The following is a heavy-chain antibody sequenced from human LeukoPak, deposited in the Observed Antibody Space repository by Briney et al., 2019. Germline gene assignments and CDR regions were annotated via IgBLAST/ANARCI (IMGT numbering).Heavy chain of an antibody. V-gene: IGHV4-59*12. CDR1: GGSISSYY. D-gene: IGHD4-11*01. CDR3: ARDPLDYSNNGHYFGY. CDR2: IYYSGST. Sequence: SETLSLTCTVSGGSISSYYWSWIRQPPGKGLEWIGYIYYSGSTNYNPSLKSRVTISVDTSKNQFSLKLNSVTAADTAVYYCARDPLDYSNNGHYFGYWGQGTLATVSS. J-gene: IGHJ4*02.